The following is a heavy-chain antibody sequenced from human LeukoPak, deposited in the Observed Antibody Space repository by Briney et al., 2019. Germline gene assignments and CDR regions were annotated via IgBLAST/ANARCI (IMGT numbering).Heavy chain of an antibody. D-gene: IGHD4-17*01. V-gene: IGHV3-74*01. Sequence: GGSLRLSCAASGFTFSNHWMHWVRQAPVKGLIWVSRINSDGSSTTYADSVKGRFTISRDNAKNTLYLQMNSLRDEDTAVYYCVRDDYGDLDWGQGTLVTVSS. J-gene: IGHJ4*02. CDR1: GFTFSNHW. CDR2: INSDGSST. CDR3: VRDDYGDLD.